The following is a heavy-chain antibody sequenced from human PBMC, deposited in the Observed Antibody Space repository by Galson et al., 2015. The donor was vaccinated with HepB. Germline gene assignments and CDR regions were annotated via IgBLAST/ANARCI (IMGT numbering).Heavy chain of an antibody. CDR3: AKGRGVNDV. CDR1: GFTFSSYG. J-gene: IGHJ6*04. V-gene: IGHV3-30*18. CDR2: ISYDGSNK. Sequence: SLRLSCAASGFTFSSYGMHWVRQAPGKGLEWVAVISYDGSNKYYADSVKGRFTISRDNSKNTLYLQMNSLRAEDTAVYYCAKGRGVNDVWGKGTTVTVSS. D-gene: IGHD3-10*01.